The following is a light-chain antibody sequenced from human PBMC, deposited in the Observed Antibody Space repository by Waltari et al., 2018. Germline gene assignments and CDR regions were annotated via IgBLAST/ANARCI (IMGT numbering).Light chain of an antibody. J-gene: IGKJ3*01. CDR1: QDISNY. CDR3: QQYDNLPFG. CDR2: DAS. Sequence: DIQMTQSPSSLSASVGDRVTITCQASQDISNYLNWYQQKPGKAPKLLIYDASNLETGVPSRFSGSGSGTDFTVTISSLQPEDIATYYCQQYDNLPFGFGPGTKVDIK. V-gene: IGKV1-33*01.